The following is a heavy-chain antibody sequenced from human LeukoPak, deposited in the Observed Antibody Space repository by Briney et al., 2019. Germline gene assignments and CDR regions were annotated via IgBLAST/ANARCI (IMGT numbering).Heavy chain of an antibody. CDR3: ARGKQWELLILDAFDI. CDR1: GFTFSSYS. Sequence: PGGSLRLSCAASGFTFSSYSMNLVRQAPGKGLEWVSYISSSSSTIYYADSVKGRFTISRDNAKNSLYLQMNSLRAEDTAVYYCARGKQWELLILDAFDIWGQGTMVTVSS. J-gene: IGHJ3*02. D-gene: IGHD1-26*01. V-gene: IGHV3-48*01. CDR2: ISSSSSTI.